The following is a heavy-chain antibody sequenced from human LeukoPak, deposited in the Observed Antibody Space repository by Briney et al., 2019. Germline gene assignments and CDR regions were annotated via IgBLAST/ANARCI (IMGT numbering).Heavy chain of an antibody. Sequence: GGSLRLSCAASGFTFSSYAMHWVRQAPGKGLEWVAVISYDGSNKYYADSVKGRFTISRDNSKNTLYLQMNSLRAEDTAVYYCARDYIVDTAMADYFDYWGQGTLVTVSS. CDR2: ISYDGSNK. J-gene: IGHJ4*02. CDR1: GFTFSSYA. D-gene: IGHD5-18*01. CDR3: ARDYIVDTAMADYFDY. V-gene: IGHV3-30*04.